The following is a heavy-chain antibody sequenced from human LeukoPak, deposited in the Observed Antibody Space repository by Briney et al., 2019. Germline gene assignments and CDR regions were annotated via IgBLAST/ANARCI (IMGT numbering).Heavy chain of an antibody. CDR2: ISGSGGST. D-gene: IGHD6-13*01. CDR1: GFTFSSYA. V-gene: IGHV3-23*01. CDR3: AKESGYSSSWRLSWFDP. Sequence: GGSLRLSCAASGFTFSSYAMSWVRQAPGKGLEWVSAISGSGGSTYYADSVKGRFTISRDNSKNTLYLQMNSLRAEDTAVYYCAKESGYSSSWRLSWFDPWGQETLVTVSS. J-gene: IGHJ5*02.